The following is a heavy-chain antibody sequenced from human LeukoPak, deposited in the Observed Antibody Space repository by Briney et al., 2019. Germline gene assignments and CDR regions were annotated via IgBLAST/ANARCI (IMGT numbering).Heavy chain of an antibody. V-gene: IGHV1-8*02. J-gene: IGHJ4*02. CDR1: GYTFTGYF. D-gene: IGHD6-19*01. CDR3: ARGRGIAVAGTSSARKYFDY. CDR2: MNPNSGNT. Sequence: GASVKVSCKASGYTFTGYFMHWVRQAPGQGLEWMGWMNPNSGNTGYAQKFQGRVTMTRNTSICTAYMELSSLRSEDTAVYYCARGRGIAVAGTSSARKYFDYWGQGTLVTVSS.